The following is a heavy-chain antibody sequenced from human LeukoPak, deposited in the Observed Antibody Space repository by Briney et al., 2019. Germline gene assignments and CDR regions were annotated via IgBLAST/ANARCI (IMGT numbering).Heavy chain of an antibody. CDR3: ARESGDFLWDY. V-gene: IGHV3-33*08. D-gene: IGHD2-21*02. CDR1: GFTFSSYW. Sequence: PGGSLRLSCAAYGFTFSSYWMHWVRQAPGKGLEWVAVIWYDGSNKYYADSVKGRFTISRDNSKNTLYLQMNSLRAEDTAVYYCARESGDFLWDYWGQGTLVTVSS. J-gene: IGHJ4*02. CDR2: IWYDGSNK.